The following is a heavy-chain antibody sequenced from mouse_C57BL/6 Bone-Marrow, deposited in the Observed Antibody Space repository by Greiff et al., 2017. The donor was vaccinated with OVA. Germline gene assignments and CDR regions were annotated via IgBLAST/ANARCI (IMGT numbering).Heavy chain of an antibody. J-gene: IGHJ3*01. CDR1: GYTFTSYW. CDR3: ARSGGNYDFAY. D-gene: IGHD2-1*01. CDR2: IYPGSGST. V-gene: IGHV1-55*01. Sequence: QVQLQQPGAELVKPGASVKMSCTASGYTFTSYWITWVKQRPGQGLEWIGDIYPGSGSTNYNEKFKSKATLTVDTSSSTAYMQRSSLTSEDSAGYNGARSGGNYDFAYWGQGTLVTVSA.